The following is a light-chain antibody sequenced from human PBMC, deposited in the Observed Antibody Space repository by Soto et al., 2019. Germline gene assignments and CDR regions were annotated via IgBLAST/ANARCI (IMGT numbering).Light chain of an antibody. V-gene: IGKV3-15*01. Sequence: EIVMTQSPATLSESPGERATLSCRASQSISSNLAWYQQKPGQAPRLLIYDASTRATGIPARFSGSGSGTEFTRTISSLQSEDFAVYYCQQYNNWPPAWTFGQGTNVEIK. J-gene: IGKJ1*01. CDR1: QSISSN. CDR3: QQYNNWPPAWT. CDR2: DAS.